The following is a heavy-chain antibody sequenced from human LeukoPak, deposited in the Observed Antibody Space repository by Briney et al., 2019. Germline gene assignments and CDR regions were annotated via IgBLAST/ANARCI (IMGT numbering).Heavy chain of an antibody. J-gene: IGHJ6*03. V-gene: IGHV3-72*01. Sequence: GGSLRLSCAASGFTFSDHYMDWVRQAPGKGLEWVGRTRNKANSYTTEYVASVKGRFTISRDDSKNSLYLQMNSLKTEDTAVYYCAREYSSSWYAKSTYYYYYYMDVWGKGTTVTISS. CDR3: AREYSSSWYAKSTYYYYYYMDV. CDR2: TRNKANSYTT. D-gene: IGHD6-13*01. CDR1: GFTFSDHY.